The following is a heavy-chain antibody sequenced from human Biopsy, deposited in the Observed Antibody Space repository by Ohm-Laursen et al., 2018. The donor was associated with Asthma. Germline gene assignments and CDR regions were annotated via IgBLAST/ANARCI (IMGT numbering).Heavy chain of an antibody. D-gene: IGHD3-22*01. Sequence: SQTLSLTCAVSGDSINSGGYSWNWIRQPPGKGLEWIAYLFHSGTTYYNPSLKSRVTISVDRSKRQFSLKVNSVTAADTAVYYCARMITMIQAANYYSYAMDVWGQGTTVTVSS. V-gene: IGHV4-30-2*01. J-gene: IGHJ6*02. CDR2: LFHSGTT. CDR1: GDSINSGGYS. CDR3: ARMITMIQAANYYSYAMDV.